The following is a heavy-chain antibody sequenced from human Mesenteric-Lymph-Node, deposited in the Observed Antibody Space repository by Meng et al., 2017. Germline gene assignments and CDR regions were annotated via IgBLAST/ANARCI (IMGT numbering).Heavy chain of an antibody. D-gene: IGHD3-10*01. CDR3: AREGTMVRGVIGAFDI. V-gene: IGHV4-38-2*02. CDR2: IYHSGST. CDR1: GYSISSGYY. J-gene: IGHJ3*02. Sequence: SETLSLTCAVSGYSISSGYYWGWIRQPPGKGLEWIGSIYHSGSTYYNPSLKSLVTISVDTSKNQFSLKLSSVTAADTAVYYCAREGTMVRGVIGAFDIWGQGTMVTVSS.